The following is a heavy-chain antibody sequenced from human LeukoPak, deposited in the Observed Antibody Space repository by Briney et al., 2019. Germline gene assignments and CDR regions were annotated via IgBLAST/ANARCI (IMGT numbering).Heavy chain of an antibody. CDR2: INTDGTVT. D-gene: IGHD6-19*01. J-gene: IGHJ4*02. CDR3: ATKQWLAPPPDS. V-gene: IGHV3-74*01. Sequence: GGPLTLSCAVSGFTFSKYWMLWVRQPPGKGLESVSRINTDGTVTTYADSVKGRFTVSRDNADNTMFLQMNSVRDEDTAVYYCATKQWLAPPPDSWGQGTPVTVSS. CDR1: GFTFSKYW.